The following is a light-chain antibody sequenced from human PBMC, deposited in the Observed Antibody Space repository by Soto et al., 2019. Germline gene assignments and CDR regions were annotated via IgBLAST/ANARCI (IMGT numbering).Light chain of an antibody. CDR3: SSYTSSSTLV. V-gene: IGLV2-14*01. J-gene: IGLJ2*01. CDR2: DVS. Sequence: QSALTQPASVSGSPGQSITISCTGTSSDVGGYNYVSWYQRHPGKAPKLMIYDVSNWPSGVSNRFSGSKSGNTASLTISGLQAEDEADYYCSSYTSSSTLVFGGGTKVTVL. CDR1: SSDVGGYNY.